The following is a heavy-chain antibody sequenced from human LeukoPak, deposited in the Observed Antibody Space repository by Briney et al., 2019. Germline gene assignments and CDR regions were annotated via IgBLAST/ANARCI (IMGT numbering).Heavy chain of an antibody. Sequence: GESLKISCKGSGYSFTSYWIGWVRQMPRKGLEWMGIIYPCDSDTRYSPSFQGQVTISADKSISTAYLQWSSLKASDTAMYYCASRPRRLTTVTREAFDIWGQGTMVTVSS. V-gene: IGHV5-51*01. CDR3: ASRPRRLTTVTREAFDI. CDR1: GYSFTSYW. CDR2: IYPCDSDT. J-gene: IGHJ3*02. D-gene: IGHD4-17*01.